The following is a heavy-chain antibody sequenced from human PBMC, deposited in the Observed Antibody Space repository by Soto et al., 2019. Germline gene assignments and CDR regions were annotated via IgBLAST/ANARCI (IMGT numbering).Heavy chain of an antibody. Sequence: PGGSLRLSCAASGFTVSSNYMSWVRQAPGKGLEWVSVIYSGGSTYYADSVKGRFTNSRDNSKNTLYLQMNSLRAEDTAVYYCAQGITGTTSLDYWGQGTLVTVSS. D-gene: IGHD1-7*01. J-gene: IGHJ4*02. V-gene: IGHV3-66*01. CDR3: AQGITGTTSLDY. CDR2: IYSGGST. CDR1: GFTVSSNY.